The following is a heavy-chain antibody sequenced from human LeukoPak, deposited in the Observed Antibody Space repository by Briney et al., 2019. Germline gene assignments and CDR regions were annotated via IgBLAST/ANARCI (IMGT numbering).Heavy chain of an antibody. CDR1: GFTFSSYG. Sequence: GGSLRLSCAASGFTFSSYGMHWVRQAPGKGLEWVAVISYDGSNKYYADSVKGRFTISRDNSKNTLYLQMNSLRAEDTAVYYCAKDALDIVVVPAALYYYYMDVWGKGTTVTVSS. CDR3: AKDALDIVVVPAALYYYYMDV. V-gene: IGHV3-30*18. D-gene: IGHD2-2*01. CDR2: ISYDGSNK. J-gene: IGHJ6*03.